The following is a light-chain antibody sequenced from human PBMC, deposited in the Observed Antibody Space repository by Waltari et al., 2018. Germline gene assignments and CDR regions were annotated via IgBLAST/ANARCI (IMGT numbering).Light chain of an antibody. CDR1: SSNLGSNT. CDR2: SNN. CDR3: AAWDDSVNGPV. J-gene: IGLJ3*02. Sequence: QSVLTQPPSASGTPGPWVTISCSGSSSNLGSNTVNWYQQFPGTAPKLLIYSNNQRPSGVPDRFSGSKSGTSASLALSGLQSEDEADYYCAAWDDSVNGPVFGGGTKLTV. V-gene: IGLV1-44*01.